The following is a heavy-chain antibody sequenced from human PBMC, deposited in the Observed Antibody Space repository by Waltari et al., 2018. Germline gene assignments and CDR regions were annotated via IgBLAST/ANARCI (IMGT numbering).Heavy chain of an antibody. J-gene: IGHJ4*02. Sequence: EVQLVESGGGLVQPGGSLRLSCAASGFTFSSYWMSWVRQAPGKGLEWGANIKQEGREKYYGDSVKGRFTISRDNAKNSLYLQMNSLRAEDTAVYYCAREGATTYYFDYWGQGTLVTVSS. CDR3: AREGATTYYFDY. D-gene: IGHD1-26*01. CDR2: IKQEGREK. V-gene: IGHV3-7*01. CDR1: GFTFSSYW.